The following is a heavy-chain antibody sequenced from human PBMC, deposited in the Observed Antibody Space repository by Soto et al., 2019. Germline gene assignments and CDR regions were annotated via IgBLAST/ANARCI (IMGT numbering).Heavy chain of an antibody. D-gene: IGHD3-22*01. CDR1: GFTFSNSA. J-gene: IGHJ4*02. Sequence: GSLRLSCAASGFTFSNSAFHWVRQAPGKGLEWVALISYDGNNKYYADSVKGRFTISRDNSKNTLYLQMHSLRADDTAVYYCAREVASYDRSGFFDYWGQGAMVTVSS. V-gene: IGHV3-30-3*01. CDR2: ISYDGNNK. CDR3: AREVASYDRSGFFDY.